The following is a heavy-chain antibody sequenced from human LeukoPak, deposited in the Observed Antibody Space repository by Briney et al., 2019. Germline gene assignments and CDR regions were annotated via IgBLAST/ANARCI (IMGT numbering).Heavy chain of an antibody. CDR3: ARAKEGVAGFFDY. V-gene: IGHV4-59*01. D-gene: IGHD6-19*01. Sequence: SETLSLTCTVSGGSISSYYWSWSRQPPGRGLEWIGYIYYSGSTNYNPSLKSRVTISVDTSKNQLSLKLSSVTAADTAVYYCARAKEGVAGFFDYWGRGTLFTVSS. J-gene: IGHJ4*02. CDR2: IYYSGST. CDR1: GGSISSYY.